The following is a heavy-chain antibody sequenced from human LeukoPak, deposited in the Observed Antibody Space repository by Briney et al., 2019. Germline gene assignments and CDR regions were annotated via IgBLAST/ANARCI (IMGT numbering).Heavy chain of an antibody. CDR1: GFTFSSYG. J-gene: IGHJ4*02. CDR3: ARDMVMVRGVVDY. D-gene: IGHD3-10*01. V-gene: IGHV3-33*01. CDR2: IWYDGSNK. Sequence: GGSLRLSCAASGFTFSSYGMHWVRQAPGKGLEWVAVIWYDGSNKYYADSVKGRFTISRDNAKNSLYLQMNSLRAEDTAVYYCARDMVMVRGVVDYWGQGTLVTVSS.